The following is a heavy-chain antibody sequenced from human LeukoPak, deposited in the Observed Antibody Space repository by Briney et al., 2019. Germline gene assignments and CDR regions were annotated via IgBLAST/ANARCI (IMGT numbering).Heavy chain of an antibody. D-gene: IGHD3-10*02. V-gene: IGHV3-7*03. CDR3: ARIQLFHGDFDY. Sequence: GGSLRLSCAVSGFTFTSYWMSWVRQAPGKGLEWVASIKDGGSVKYYVDSVKGRFTISRDNAKNSLHLQIDSLRAEDTAVYYCARIQLFHGDFDYWGQGTPVTVSS. J-gene: IGHJ4*02. CDR1: GFTFTSYW. CDR2: IKDGGSVK.